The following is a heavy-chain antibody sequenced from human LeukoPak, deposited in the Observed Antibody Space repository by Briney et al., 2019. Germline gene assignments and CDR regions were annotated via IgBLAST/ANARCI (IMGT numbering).Heavy chain of an antibody. J-gene: IGHJ6*02. CDR3: VKGTGTKYYCYGVDV. CDR2: VNSNGDTT. Sequence: PGGSLRLSCSASGFTFTSYAMHWVRQAPGKGLEYVSAVNSNGDTTYYADSVKGRFTISRDNSKNTLYLQMSNLRAEDTAVYYCVKGTGTKYYCYGVDVWGQGTTVTVSS. CDR1: GFTFTSYA. V-gene: IGHV3-64D*06. D-gene: IGHD3/OR15-3a*01.